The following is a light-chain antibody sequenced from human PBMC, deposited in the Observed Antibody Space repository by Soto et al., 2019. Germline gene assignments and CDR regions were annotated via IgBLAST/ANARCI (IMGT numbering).Light chain of an antibody. CDR1: SSDVGGYNY. Sequence: QSALTQPASVSGSPGQSITISCTGTSSDVGGYNYVSWYQQHPGKAPQLMICEVSNRPSGVSNRFSGSKSGNTASLTISGLQAEDEADYYCSSYTSSRTLVFGGGTKLTVL. CDR2: EVS. V-gene: IGLV2-14*01. J-gene: IGLJ2*01. CDR3: SSYTSSRTLV.